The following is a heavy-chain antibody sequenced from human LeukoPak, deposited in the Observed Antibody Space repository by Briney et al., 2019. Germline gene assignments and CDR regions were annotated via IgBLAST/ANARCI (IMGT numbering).Heavy chain of an antibody. J-gene: IGHJ4*02. Sequence: ASVKVSCKASGYTFTVYYMHWVRQAPGQGLEWMGWINPNSGGTNYAQKVQGRVTMTRDTSISTAYMELSRLRSDDTAVYYCARGGYSSSWLARDYWGQGTLVTVSS. CDR1: GYTFTVYY. CDR2: INPNSGGT. D-gene: IGHD6-13*01. V-gene: IGHV1-2*02. CDR3: ARGGYSSSWLARDY.